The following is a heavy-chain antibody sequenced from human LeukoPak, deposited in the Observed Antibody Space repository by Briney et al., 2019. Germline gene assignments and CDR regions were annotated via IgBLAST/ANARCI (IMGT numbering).Heavy chain of an antibody. CDR3: ARGPSGYHNT. Sequence: ASVKVSCKASGYTFTSYGISWVRQAPGQELKWMGWISVYNGNTNYAQNLQGRVTMTTDTSTSTAYMELRSLRSDDTAVFYCARGPSGYHNTGGQGTLVTVSS. J-gene: IGHJ4*02. CDR2: ISVYNGNT. V-gene: IGHV1-18*01. D-gene: IGHD5-12*01. CDR1: GYTFTSYG.